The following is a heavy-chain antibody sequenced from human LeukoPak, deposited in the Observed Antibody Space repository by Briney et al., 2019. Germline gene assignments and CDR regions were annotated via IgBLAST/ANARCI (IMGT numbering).Heavy chain of an antibody. D-gene: IGHD6-13*01. CDR2: ISYDGSNK. V-gene: IGHV3-30-3*01. CDR1: GFTFSSYA. CDR3: ARGQVAAADNFFDY. Sequence: GGSLRLSCAASGFTFSSYAMHWVRQAPGKGLEWVAVISYDGSNKYYADSVKSRFTISRDNSKNTLYLQMNSLRAEDTAVYYCARGQVAAADNFFDYWGQGTLVTVSS. J-gene: IGHJ4*02.